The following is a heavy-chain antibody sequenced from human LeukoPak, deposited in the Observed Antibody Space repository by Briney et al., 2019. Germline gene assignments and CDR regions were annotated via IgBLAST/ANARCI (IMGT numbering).Heavy chain of an antibody. J-gene: IGHJ4*02. D-gene: IGHD3-22*01. CDR1: GFTFSDHY. CDR2: TRNKANRYTT. V-gene: IGHV3-72*01. Sequence: GGSLRLSCAASGFTFSDHYMDWVRQAPGKGLEWVGRTRNKANRYTTEYAASVKGRLTISRDDSKNSLYLQMNSLKTEDTAVYYCASAFEDSRGYYGDYWGQGTLDTVSS. CDR3: ASAFEDSRGYYGDY.